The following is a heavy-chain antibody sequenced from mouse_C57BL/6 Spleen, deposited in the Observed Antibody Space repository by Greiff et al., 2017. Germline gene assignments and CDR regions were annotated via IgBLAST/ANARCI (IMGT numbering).Heavy chain of an antibody. CDR1: GYTFTSYW. V-gene: IGHV1-55*01. J-gene: IGHJ3*01. CDR2: IYPGSGST. D-gene: IGHD1-1*02. Sequence: QVQLKQPGAELVKPGASVTMSCKASGYTFTSYWITWVKQRPVQGLEWIGDIYPGSGSTNYNEKFKNKATLTVDTSSSTAYLPLSSLTSEDSAVYYGARGGLSGFADWGQGTLVTVSA. CDR3: ARGGLSGFAD.